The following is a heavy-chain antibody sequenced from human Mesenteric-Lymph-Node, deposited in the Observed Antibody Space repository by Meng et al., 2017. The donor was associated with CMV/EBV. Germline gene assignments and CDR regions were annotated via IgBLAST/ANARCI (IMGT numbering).Heavy chain of an antibody. V-gene: IGHV4-39*07. CDR3: ARAPTVVEGAFDI. Sequence: GSLRLSCTVSGGSVSSSSYYWGWIRQPLGKGLEWIGSIYYSGSTYYNPSLKSRVTISVDTSKNQFSLKLSSVTAADTAVYYCARAPTVVEGAFDIWGQGTMVTVSS. CDR2: IYYSGST. J-gene: IGHJ3*02. CDR1: GGSVSSSSYY. D-gene: IGHD3-22*01.